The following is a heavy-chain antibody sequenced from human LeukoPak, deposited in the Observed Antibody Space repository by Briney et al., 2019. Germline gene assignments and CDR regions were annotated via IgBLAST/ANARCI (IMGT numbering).Heavy chain of an antibody. D-gene: IGHD5-12*01. CDR2: ISYDGSNK. CDR1: GFTFSSYA. Sequence: PGRSLRLSCAASGFTFSSYAMHWVRQAPGKGLEWVAVISYDGSNKYYADSVKGRFTISRDNSKNTLYLQMNSLRAEDVAVYYCARGIRIVATKIFDYWGQGTLVTVSS. V-gene: IGHV3-30*04. J-gene: IGHJ4*02. CDR3: ARGIRIVATKIFDY.